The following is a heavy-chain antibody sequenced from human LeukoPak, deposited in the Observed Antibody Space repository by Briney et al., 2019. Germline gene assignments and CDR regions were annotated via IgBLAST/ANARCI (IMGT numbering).Heavy chain of an antibody. V-gene: IGHV4-59*01. Sequence: SETLSLTCTVSGGSISSYYWSWIRQPPGKGLEWIGYIYYSGSTNYNPSLKSRVTISVDTSKNQFSLKLSSVTAAGTAVYYCARGHRGGGSYSYYYYYMDVWGKGTTVTVSS. CDR1: GGSISSYY. J-gene: IGHJ6*03. D-gene: IGHD1-26*01. CDR3: ARGHRGGGSYSYYYYYMDV. CDR2: IYYSGST.